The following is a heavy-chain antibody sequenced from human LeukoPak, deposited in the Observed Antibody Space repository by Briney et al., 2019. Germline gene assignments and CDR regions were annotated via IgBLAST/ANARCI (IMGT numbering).Heavy chain of an antibody. Sequence: SETLTLTCAVYGGCFSGYYWSWIRQPPGKGLEWIGEINHSGSTNYNPSLKSRVTISVDTSKNQFSLKLSSVTAADTAVYYCARAVLAELEVWGQGTLVTVSS. CDR2: INHSGST. CDR3: ARAVLAELEV. J-gene: IGHJ4*02. CDR1: GGCFSGYY. D-gene: IGHD1-1*01. V-gene: IGHV4-34*01.